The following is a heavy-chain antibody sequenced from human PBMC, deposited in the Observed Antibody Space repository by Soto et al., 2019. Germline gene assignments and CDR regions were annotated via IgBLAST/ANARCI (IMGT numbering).Heavy chain of an antibody. CDR2: IYYSGST. CDR3: ARGPRPPKGYDSSGYYYVSDY. CDR1: GGSISSPSYY. V-gene: IGHV4-39*02. D-gene: IGHD3-22*01. J-gene: IGHJ4*02. Sequence: SETLSLTCTVSGGSISSPSYYWGWIRQPPGKGLQWIGNIYYSGSTYYNPSLRSRVTISIDTSKSRFSLRLSSVTAADTAVYYCARGPRPPKGYDSSGYYYVSDYWGQGTLVTVSS.